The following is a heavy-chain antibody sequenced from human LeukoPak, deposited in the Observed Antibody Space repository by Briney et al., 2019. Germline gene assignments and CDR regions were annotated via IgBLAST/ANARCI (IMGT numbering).Heavy chain of an antibody. V-gene: IGHV1-8*01. CDR3: ARGFLSGSYDWFDP. CDR2: MNPNSGNT. J-gene: IGHJ5*02. D-gene: IGHD3-10*01. CDR1: GYTFTSYD. Sequence: ASVKVSCKASGYTFTSYDINWVRQATGQGLEWMAWMNPNSGNTGYAQKFQGRVTMTRNTSISTAYMELSSLRSEDTAVYYCARGFLSGSYDWFDPWGQGTLVTVSS.